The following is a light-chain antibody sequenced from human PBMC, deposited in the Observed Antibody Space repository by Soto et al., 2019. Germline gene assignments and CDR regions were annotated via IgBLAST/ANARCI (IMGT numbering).Light chain of an antibody. CDR3: QQYNNWPPDRT. Sequence: EIVMTQSPATLSVSRGERATLSCRASQSVSSNLAWYQQKPGQAPRLLIYGASTRATGIPARFSGSGSGTEFTLTISSLQSEDFVIYFCQQYNNWPPDRTFGQGTKVEIK. CDR2: GAS. V-gene: IGKV3-15*01. J-gene: IGKJ1*01. CDR1: QSVSSN.